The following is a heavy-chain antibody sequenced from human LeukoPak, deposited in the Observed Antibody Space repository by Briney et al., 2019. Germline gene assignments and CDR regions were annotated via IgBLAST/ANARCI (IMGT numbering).Heavy chain of an antibody. CDR1: GGSISSYH. CDR3: VRGGTYFDS. D-gene: IGHD1-26*01. V-gene: IGHV4-59*01. Sequence: QSSETLSLTCTVSGGSISSYHWSWIRQPPGKGLEWIGNFSYTGTTNYNPALKSRVTILVGTSKNQFSLELSSVTVADTAVYFCVRGGTYFDSWGQGTLVTVSS. J-gene: IGHJ4*02. CDR2: FSYTGTT.